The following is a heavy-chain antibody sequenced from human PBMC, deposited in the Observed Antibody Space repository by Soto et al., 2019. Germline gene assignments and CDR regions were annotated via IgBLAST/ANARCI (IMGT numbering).Heavy chain of an antibody. J-gene: IGHJ6*02. CDR1: GGTFNIYN. CDR2: ILPIFGTT. V-gene: IGHV1-69*01. Sequence: QVQLVQSGAEVKKPGSSVKVSCKASGGTFNIYNINWVRQAPGQGLEWMGGILPIFGTTNYAQRFQDRLTIIADDSTSTAYMELSSLRADDTAVYYCARDETGDSYYYYYGMDVWGQGTTVTVTS. D-gene: IGHD7-27*01. CDR3: ARDETGDSYYYYYGMDV.